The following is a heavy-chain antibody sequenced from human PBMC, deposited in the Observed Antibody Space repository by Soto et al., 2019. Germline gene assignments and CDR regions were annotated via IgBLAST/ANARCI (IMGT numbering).Heavy chain of an antibody. CDR1: GGSFSGYY. V-gene: IGHV4-34*01. CDR3: ARGAGDHFHYESSGPVGGHYYSNY. CDR2: INPSGSP. J-gene: IGHJ4*02. Sequence: PSETLSLPCAVYGGSFSGYYWSWIRQPPGKGLEWIGEINPSGSPNYNPSLKSRVTISVDTSKNQFSLKLSSVTAADTAVYYCARGAGDHFHYESSGPVGGHYYSNYWGRGTLVTVSS. D-gene: IGHD3-22*01.